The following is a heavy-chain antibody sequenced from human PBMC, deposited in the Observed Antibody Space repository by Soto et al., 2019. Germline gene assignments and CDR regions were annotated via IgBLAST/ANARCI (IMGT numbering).Heavy chain of an antibody. V-gene: IGHV4-38-2*02. D-gene: IGHD3-22*01. Sequence: SETLSLTCVVSGYSISSNYYWGWIRQPPGKGLEWIGSIYQSGSTYYNPSLKSRVTISLDTSKNQFSLKLSSVTAADTAVYYCARDRNPSSGYYYFDYWGLGTLVTVSS. J-gene: IGHJ4*02. CDR3: ARDRNPSSGYYYFDY. CDR1: GYSISSNYY. CDR2: IYQSGST.